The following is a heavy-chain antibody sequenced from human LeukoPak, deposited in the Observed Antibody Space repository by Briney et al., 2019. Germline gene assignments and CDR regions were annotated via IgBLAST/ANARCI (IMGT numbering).Heavy chain of an antibody. CDR2: INAGNGNT. D-gene: IGHD4-23*01. CDR3: ARVKDYGGNSNGVDY. V-gene: IGHV1-3*01. Sequence: ASVKVSCKASGYTFTSYAMHWVRQAPGQRLEWMGWINAGNGNTKYSQKFQGRVTITADESTSTAYMELSSLRSEDTAVYYCARVKDYGGNSNGVDYWGQGTLVTVSS. CDR1: GYTFTSYA. J-gene: IGHJ4*02.